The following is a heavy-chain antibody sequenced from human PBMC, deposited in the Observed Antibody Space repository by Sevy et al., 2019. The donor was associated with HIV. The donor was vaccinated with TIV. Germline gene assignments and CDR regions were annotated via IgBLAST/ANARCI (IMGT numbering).Heavy chain of an antibody. CDR3: AKGPGHVDY. CDR1: GFTFDDYA. J-gene: IGHJ4*02. V-gene: IGHV3-9*01. CDR2: ISWNSGSI. Sequence: GGSLRLSCAASGFTFDDYAMHWVRQAPGKGLEWVAGISWNSGSIGYADSLKGRFTISKDNAKNSLYLQMNSPRAEDTALCSCAKGPGHVDYWAQGTMVTVSS.